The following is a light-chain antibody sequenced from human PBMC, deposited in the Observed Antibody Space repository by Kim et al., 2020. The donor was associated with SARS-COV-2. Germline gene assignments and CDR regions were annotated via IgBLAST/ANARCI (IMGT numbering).Light chain of an antibody. V-gene: IGKV3-20*01. CDR2: GAS. CDR3: QQYGSSPRT. Sequence: PGERATLSCRASQSLSSSYLAWSQQTPGQAPRLPIYGASSRATGIPDRFSGSGSGTDFTLTISRLEPEDFAVYYCQQYGSSPRTFGQGTKLE. CDR1: QSLSSSY. J-gene: IGKJ2*01.